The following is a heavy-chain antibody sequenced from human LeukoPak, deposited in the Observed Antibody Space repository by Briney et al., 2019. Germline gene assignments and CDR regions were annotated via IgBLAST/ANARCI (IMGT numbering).Heavy chain of an antibody. J-gene: IGHJ4*02. CDR3: AAPRYGDLALDY. CDR2: IHQYGGEK. Sequence: GGSLRLSCEGSGFTFRSHWMSWVRQAPGKGLEWVANIHQYGGEKYYVDSVRGRFSISRDNAKNSLYLEMNSLRAEDTAVYYCAAPRYGDLALDYWGQGTLVTVSS. D-gene: IGHD4-17*01. CDR1: GFTFRSHW. V-gene: IGHV3-7*01.